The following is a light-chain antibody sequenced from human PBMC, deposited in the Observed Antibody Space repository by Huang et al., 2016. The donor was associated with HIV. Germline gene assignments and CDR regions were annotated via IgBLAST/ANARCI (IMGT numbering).Light chain of an antibody. Sequence: GDRVTITCRASQSIGTWLAWYQQKPGKAPKLLIYDASSLESGVPSRFSGSGSGTEFTLSISSLQPDDFATYYCQQYNSFPWTFGRGTKVEI. V-gene: IGKV1-5*01. J-gene: IGKJ1*01. CDR2: DAS. CDR1: QSIGTW. CDR3: QQYNSFPWT.